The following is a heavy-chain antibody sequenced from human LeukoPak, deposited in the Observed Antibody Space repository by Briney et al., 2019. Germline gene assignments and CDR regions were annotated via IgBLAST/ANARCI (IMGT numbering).Heavy chain of an antibody. CDR3: TTDNYLWVGDLFGEHS. CDR1: GFTLSDYY. J-gene: IGHJ4*02. D-gene: IGHD3-10*01. V-gene: IGHV3-11*01. Sequence: GGSLRLSCTASGFTLSDYYMNWIRQAPGKGLEWVSYTSNSGSTKSYADSVEGRFTISRDNAKNSLYLQMDSLRAKDTAVYYCTTDNYLWVGDLFGEHSWGQGTLVTVSS. CDR2: TSNSGSTK.